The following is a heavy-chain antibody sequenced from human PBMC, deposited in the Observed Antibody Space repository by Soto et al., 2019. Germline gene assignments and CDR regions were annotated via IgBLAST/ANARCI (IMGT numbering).Heavy chain of an antibody. V-gene: IGHV1-69*06. CDR2: IIPIFGTA. J-gene: IGHJ3*02. Sequence: SVKVSCKASGGTFSSYAISWVRQAPGQGLEWMGGIIPIFGTANYAQKFQGRVTIIADKSTSTAYMELSSLRSEDTAVYYCAREISWYPHAFDIWGQGTMVTVS. CDR1: GGTFSSYA. CDR3: AREISWYPHAFDI. D-gene: IGHD6-13*01.